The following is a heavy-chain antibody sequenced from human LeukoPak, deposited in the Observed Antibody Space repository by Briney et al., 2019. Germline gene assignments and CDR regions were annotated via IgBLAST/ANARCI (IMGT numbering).Heavy chain of an antibody. Sequence: SETLSLTCAVYGGSFSGYYWSWIRQPPGKGLGWIGEINHSGSTNYNPSLKSRVTISVDTSKNQFSLKLSSVTAADTAVYYCARLKMATISSHFDYWGQGTLVTVSS. CDR2: INHSGST. J-gene: IGHJ4*02. V-gene: IGHV4-34*01. CDR3: ARLKMATISSHFDY. CDR1: GGSFSGYY. D-gene: IGHD5-24*01.